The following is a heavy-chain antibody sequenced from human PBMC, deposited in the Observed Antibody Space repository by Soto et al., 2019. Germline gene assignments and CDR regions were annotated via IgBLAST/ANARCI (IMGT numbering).Heavy chain of an antibody. J-gene: IGHJ4*01. CDR1: GGPISSGGYY. D-gene: IGHD3-10*01. V-gene: IGHV4-31*03. CDR2: IYYSGST. Sequence: SETLSLTCTVSGGPISSGGYYWSWIRQHPGKGLEWIGYIYYSGSTYYNPSLKSRVTISVDTSKNQFSLKLSSVTAADTAVYYCVRVTMVKWYFDYWCHGTLVPVSS. CDR3: VRVTMVKWYFDY.